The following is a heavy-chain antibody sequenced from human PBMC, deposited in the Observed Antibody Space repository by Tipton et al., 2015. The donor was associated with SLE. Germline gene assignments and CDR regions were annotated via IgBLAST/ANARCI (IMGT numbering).Heavy chain of an antibody. D-gene: IGHD1-26*01. Sequence: SLRLSCAASGFTFSSYWMSWVRQAPGKGLEWVANIKQDGSEKYYVDSVKGRFAISRDNAKNSLYLQMNSLRAEDTAVYYCARDPGGSYSEGFDYWGQGTLVTVSS. CDR2: IKQDGSEK. CDR3: ARDPGGSYSEGFDY. CDR1: GFTFSSYW. J-gene: IGHJ4*02. V-gene: IGHV3-7*01.